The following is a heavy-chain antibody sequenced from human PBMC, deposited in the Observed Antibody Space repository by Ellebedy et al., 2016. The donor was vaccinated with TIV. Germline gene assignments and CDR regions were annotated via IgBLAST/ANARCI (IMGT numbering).Heavy chain of an antibody. J-gene: IGHJ4*02. D-gene: IGHD6-13*01. CDR2: INSDGSNT. Sequence: GESLKISCAASGFTFTNYWMHWVRQAPGKGLVWVSRINSDGSNTNYADSVKGRFTISRDNAKNTLYLQMKCLRAEDTAVYYCVRGSSSSWYGGSFDNWGQGMLVTVSS. V-gene: IGHV3-74*01. CDR3: VRGSSSSWYGGSFDN. CDR1: GFTFTNYW.